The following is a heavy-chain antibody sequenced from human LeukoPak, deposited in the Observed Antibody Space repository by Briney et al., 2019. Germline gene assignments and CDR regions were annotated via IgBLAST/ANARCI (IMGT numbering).Heavy chain of an antibody. CDR1: GFTFSIYE. Sequence: GGSLRLSCAASGFTFSIYEMNWVRQAPGKGLEWVSSISSSSSYKYYADSLKGRFTISRDNAKNSLFLQMNSLRAEDTAVYYCARDSPNDGILWWSIDYWGQGTLVTVSS. D-gene: IGHD2-21*01. J-gene: IGHJ4*02. CDR2: ISSSSSYK. CDR3: ARDSPNDGILWWSIDY. V-gene: IGHV3-21*01.